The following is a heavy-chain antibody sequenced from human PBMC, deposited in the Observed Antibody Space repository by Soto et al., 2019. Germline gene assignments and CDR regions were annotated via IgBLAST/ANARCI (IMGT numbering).Heavy chain of an antibody. D-gene: IGHD2-15*01. J-gene: IGHJ5*01. Sequence: SETLSLTCSVSGDSISTVDYFWAWIRQPPGQALEYIGYIYKSTTTYYNPSFESRVAISLDTSKSQFSLTVTSVTAGDTAVYFCARGQYCLTGRCFPNWFDSFGQLTLFAFSS. V-gene: IGHV4-30-4*01. CDR1: GDSISTVDYF. CDR2: IYKSTTT. CDR3: ARGQYCLTGRCFPNWFDS.